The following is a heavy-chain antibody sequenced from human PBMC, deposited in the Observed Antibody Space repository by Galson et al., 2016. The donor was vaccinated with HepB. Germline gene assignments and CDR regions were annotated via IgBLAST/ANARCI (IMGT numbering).Heavy chain of an antibody. V-gene: IGHV4-4*02. D-gene: IGHD3-22*01. Sequence: ETLSLTCAVSGASVSSSHWWSWVCQSPGKGLEWFGEVFHSGITKYNPSHQSRVTISLDFSKNQVSLNLNSVTAADTAVYYCARLRIVLDSDAYDIWGQGTMVTVSS. CDR2: VFHSGIT. J-gene: IGHJ3*02. CDR3: ARLRIVLDSDAYDI. CDR1: GASVSSSHW.